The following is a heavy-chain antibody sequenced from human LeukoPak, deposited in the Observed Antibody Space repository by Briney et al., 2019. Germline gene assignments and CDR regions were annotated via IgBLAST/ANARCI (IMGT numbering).Heavy chain of an antibody. CDR3: ARGPVVLRGVPLDY. D-gene: IGHD3-10*01. CDR1: GGSISSYY. CDR2: FYYSGST. V-gene: IGHV4-59*08. J-gene: IGHJ4*02. Sequence: PSETLSLTCTVSGGSISSYYWSWIRQPPGKGLEWIGYFYYSGSTNYNPSLKSRVTISVDTSKNQFSLNLAAVTAADTAVYYCARGPVVLRGVPLDYWGQGTLVTVSS.